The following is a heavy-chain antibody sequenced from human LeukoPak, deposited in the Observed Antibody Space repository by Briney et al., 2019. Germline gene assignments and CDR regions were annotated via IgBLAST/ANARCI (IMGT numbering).Heavy chain of an antibody. D-gene: IGHD2-15*01. CDR2: YDGSNI. V-gene: IGHV3-33*01. CDR3: ARVGYCSGGSCYGGDY. J-gene: IGHJ4*02. CDR1: GFTLRTYS. Sequence: GGSLRLSCAASGFTLRTYSMHWVRQAPGKGLEWVAYDGSNIYYVDSVKGRFTISRDNSKNTLYLQMNTLRAEDTAVYYCARVGYCSGGSCYGGDYWGQGTLVTVSS.